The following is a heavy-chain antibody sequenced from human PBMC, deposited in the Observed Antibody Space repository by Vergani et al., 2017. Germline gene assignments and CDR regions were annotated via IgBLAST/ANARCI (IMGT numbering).Heavy chain of an antibody. V-gene: IGHV4-34*01. CDR1: GGSFSGYY. CDR3: ARVQELYDFWSGYRVRYYYYMDV. J-gene: IGHJ6*03. D-gene: IGHD3-3*01. CDR2: INHSGST. Sequence: QVQLQQWGAGLLKPSETLSLTCAVYGGSFSGYYWSWLRQPPGKGLEWIGEINHSGSTNYNPSLKSRVTISVDTSKNQFSLKLSSVTAADTAVYYCARVQELYDFWSGYRVRYYYYMDVWGKXP.